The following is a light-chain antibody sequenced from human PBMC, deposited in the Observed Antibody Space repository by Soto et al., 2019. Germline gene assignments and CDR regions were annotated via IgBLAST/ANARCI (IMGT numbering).Light chain of an antibody. V-gene: IGKV3-11*01. CDR1: QIFTSN. CDR3: QQRSIWPPKFT. Sequence: EIVLTQSPATLSLSPGERATLSCRASQIFTSNLSWYKQKTGQAPRLLIYDASNRATGIPARFSGSGSGTDFTLTISSLEPEDFAVYYCQQRSIWPPKFTFGQGTKLEIK. CDR2: DAS. J-gene: IGKJ2*01.